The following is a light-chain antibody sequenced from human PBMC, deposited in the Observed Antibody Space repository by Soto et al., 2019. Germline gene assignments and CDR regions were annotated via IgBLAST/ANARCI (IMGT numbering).Light chain of an antibody. V-gene: IGKV1-39*01. Sequence: DIQMTQSPSSLSASVGDRVTITCRAIQSISSYLNWYQQKPGKAPKLLIYAASSLQSGVPSRFSGSGSGTDFTLTITSLQADDFATYYCQQYDKYWTFGQGTKVDIK. J-gene: IGKJ1*01. CDR2: AAS. CDR1: QSISSY. CDR3: QQYDKYWT.